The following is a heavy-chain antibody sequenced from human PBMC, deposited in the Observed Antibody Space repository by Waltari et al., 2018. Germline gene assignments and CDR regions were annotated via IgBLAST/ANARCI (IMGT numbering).Heavy chain of an antibody. V-gene: IGHV4-4*07. CDR1: GGSISRYY. CDR3: VRHARTTSGGKHFDH. CDR2: IYTSGTT. D-gene: IGHD2-15*01. J-gene: IGHJ4*02. Sequence: QVQLQESGPGLVKPSETLSLTCTVSGGSISRYYWSWIRQPAGKGLEGIGRIYTSGTTNDNPSLESRVTMSVDTSKTQFSLKLISVTAADTSMYYCVRHARTTSGGKHFDHWGQGMLVPVSP.